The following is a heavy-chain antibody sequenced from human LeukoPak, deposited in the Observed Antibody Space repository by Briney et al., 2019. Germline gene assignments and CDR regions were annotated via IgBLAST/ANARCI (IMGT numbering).Heavy chain of an antibody. CDR2: IGTAGDT. V-gene: IGHV3-13*01. CDR3: ARAQAVARSYYYYGMDV. CDR1: GFTFSSYD. J-gene: IGHJ6*02. Sequence: GGSLRLSCAASGFTFSSYDMHWVRHATGKGLEWVSAIGTAGDTYYPGSVKGRFTISRENAKNSLYLQMNSLRAGDTAVYYCARAQAVARSYYYYGMDVWGQGTTVTVSS. D-gene: IGHD6-19*01.